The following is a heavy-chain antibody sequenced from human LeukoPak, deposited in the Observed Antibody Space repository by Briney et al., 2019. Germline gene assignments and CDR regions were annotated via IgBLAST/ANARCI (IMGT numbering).Heavy chain of an antibody. CDR2: IYYSGST. J-gene: IGHJ5*02. CDR3: ASLHGYGSGRP. CDR1: GGSISSGDYY. Sequence: SETLSLTCTVSGGSISSGDYYWSWLRQPPGKGLEWIGYIYYSGSTNYNPSLKSRVTISVDTSKNQFSLKLSSVTAADTAVYYCASLHGYGSGRPWGQGTLVTVSS. D-gene: IGHD3-10*01. V-gene: IGHV4-61*08.